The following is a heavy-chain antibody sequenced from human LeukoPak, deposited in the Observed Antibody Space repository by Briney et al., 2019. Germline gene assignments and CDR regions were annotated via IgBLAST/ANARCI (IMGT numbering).Heavy chain of an antibody. D-gene: IGHD2-15*01. CDR2: IYYSGST. J-gene: IGHJ4*02. CDR1: GGSISSYY. V-gene: IGHV4-59*08. CDR3: ARHVVAASYFDY. Sequence: SETLSLTCTVSGGSISSYYWSWIRQPAGKGLEWIGYIYYSGSTNYNPSLKSRVTISVDTSKNQFSLKLSSVTAADTAVYYCARHVVAASYFDYWGQGTLVTVSS.